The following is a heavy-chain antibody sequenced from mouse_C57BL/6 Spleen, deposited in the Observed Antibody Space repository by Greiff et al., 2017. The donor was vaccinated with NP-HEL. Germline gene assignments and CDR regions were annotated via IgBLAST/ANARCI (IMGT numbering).Heavy chain of an antibody. CDR1: GYTFTSYW. D-gene: IGHD3-2*02. J-gene: IGHJ3*01. CDR3: ARSRGETAQATYWFAY. CDR2: INPSNGGT. V-gene: IGHV1-53*01. Sequence: QVQLQQPGTELVKPGASVKLSCKASGYTFTSYWMHWVKQRPGQGLEWIGNINPSNGGTNYNEKFKSKATLTVDKSSSTAYMQLSSLTSEDSAVYYCARSRGETAQATYWFAYWGQGTLVTVSA.